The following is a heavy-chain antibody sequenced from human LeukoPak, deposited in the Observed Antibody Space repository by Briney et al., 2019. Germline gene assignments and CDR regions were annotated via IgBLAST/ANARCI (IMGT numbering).Heavy chain of an antibody. J-gene: IGHJ4*02. CDR1: GFTVSSNY. Sequence: GGSLRLSCAASGFTVSSNYMSWVRQAPGKGLEWVSVIYSGGSTYYADSVKGRFTISRDNSKNTLYLQMSSLRAEDTAVYYCARAYGDYGEYDYWGQGTLVTVSS. CDR2: IYSGGST. CDR3: ARAYGDYGEYDY. V-gene: IGHV3-53*01. D-gene: IGHD4-17*01.